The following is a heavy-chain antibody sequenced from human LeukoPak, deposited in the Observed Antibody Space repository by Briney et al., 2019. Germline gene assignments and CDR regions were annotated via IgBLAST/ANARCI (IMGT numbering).Heavy chain of an antibody. CDR2: IKQDGSEK. J-gene: IGHJ6*04. V-gene: IGHV3-7*03. CDR1: GFTFSHAW. D-gene: IGHD2-2*01. Sequence: PGGSLRLSCAASGFTFSHAWMSWVRQAPGKGLEWVANIKQDGSEKYYVDSVKGRFTISRDNAKNSLYLQMNSLRAEDTAVYYCARNGGVYQLLLYYYYGMDVWGKGTTVTVSS. CDR3: ARNGGVYQLLLYYYYGMDV.